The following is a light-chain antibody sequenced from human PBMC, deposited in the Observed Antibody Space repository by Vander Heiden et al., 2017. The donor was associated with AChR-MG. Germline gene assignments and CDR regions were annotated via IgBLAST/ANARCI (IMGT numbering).Light chain of an antibody. J-gene: IGKJ1*01. CDR2: AAS. V-gene: IGKV1-8*01. CDR3: QQDDSYPRT. Sequence: AIRITQSPSSPSASTGDGVTITCRASQGSSSYLAWYQQKPGKAPKLLIYAASTLQSGVPSRFSGSGSGTDFTLTISCLQSEDFATYYCQQDDSYPRTFGQGTKVEIK. CDR1: QGSSSY.